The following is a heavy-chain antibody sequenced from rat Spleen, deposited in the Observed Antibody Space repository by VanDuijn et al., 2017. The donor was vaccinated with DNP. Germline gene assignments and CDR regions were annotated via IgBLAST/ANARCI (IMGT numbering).Heavy chain of an antibody. CDR1: GFTFSDYN. CDR3: AKPASYGGFWFAY. Sequence: EVQLVESGGGLVQPGRSLKLSCAASGFTFSDYNMAWVRQAPKKGLEWVATILYDGSFIYYGDSVKGRFTISRDNAKSTLYLQMDSLRSEDTATYYFAKPASYGGFWFAYWGQGTLVTVSS. V-gene: IGHV5-7*01. D-gene: IGHD1-11*01. J-gene: IGHJ3*01. CDR2: ILYDGSFI.